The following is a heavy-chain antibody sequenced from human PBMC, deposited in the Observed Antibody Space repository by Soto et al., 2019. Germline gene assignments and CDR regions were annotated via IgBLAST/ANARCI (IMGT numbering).Heavy chain of an antibody. Sequence: GGSLRLSCTASGFQFSTYGMHWVRQAPGKGLDWVAGIWYDGTNQNYADSVKGRFTISRDNSKNTLYLQLSSLRPEDTAVYYCARESHGDYVCDHWGQGTLVTVSS. CDR1: GFQFSTYG. CDR3: ARESHGDYVCDH. CDR2: IWYDGTNQ. J-gene: IGHJ4*02. V-gene: IGHV3-33*01. D-gene: IGHD4-17*01.